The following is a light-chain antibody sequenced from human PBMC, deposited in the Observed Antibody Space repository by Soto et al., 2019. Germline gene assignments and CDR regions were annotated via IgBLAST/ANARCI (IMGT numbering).Light chain of an antibody. CDR2: EVS. CDR3: SSYTSRSTLDDV. Sequence: QSALTQPASVSGSPGQSITISCTGTSSDVGGYNYVSWYHQHPGKAPKLMIYEVSNRPSGVSNRFSGSKSGNTASLTISGLQAEDEADYYCSSYTSRSTLDDVFGSGTKVTVL. V-gene: IGLV2-14*01. J-gene: IGLJ1*01. CDR1: SSDVGGYNY.